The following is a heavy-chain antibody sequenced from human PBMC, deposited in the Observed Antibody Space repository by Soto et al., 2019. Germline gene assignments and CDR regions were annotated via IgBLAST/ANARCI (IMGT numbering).Heavy chain of an antibody. CDR3: ARAIKRWEVHYYFDY. Sequence: QVVLLQSGAEGKEPGSSVRASGKVSGSTFNNFAFSGVRQAPGHGPDWMGGIVVISNTADYSQRFRDRVTITADTSTNTLYMDLRSLTFEDTAVYYCARAIKRWEVHYYFDYWGQGTLVTVSS. D-gene: IGHD1-26*01. CDR2: IVVISNTA. V-gene: IGHV1-69*06. J-gene: IGHJ4*02. CDR1: GSTFNNFA.